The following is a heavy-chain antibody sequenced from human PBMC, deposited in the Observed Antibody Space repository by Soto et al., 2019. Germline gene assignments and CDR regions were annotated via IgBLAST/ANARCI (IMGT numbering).Heavy chain of an antibody. CDR1: GFTFSSYA. Sequence: EVQLLESGGGLVQPGGSLRLSCAASGFTFSSYAMSWVRQAPGKGLEWVSAISGSGGSTYYADSVKGRFTISRHNSKHALYQQMNSLRAEDRAVYYCEKSEPPMVPLDYWGQGTLVTVSS. J-gene: IGHJ4*02. D-gene: IGHD3-10*01. V-gene: IGHV3-23*01. CDR3: EKSEPPMVPLDY. CDR2: ISGSGGST.